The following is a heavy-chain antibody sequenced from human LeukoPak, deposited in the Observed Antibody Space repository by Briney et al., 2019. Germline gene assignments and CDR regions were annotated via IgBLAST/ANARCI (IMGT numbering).Heavy chain of an antibody. D-gene: IGHD2-2*02. J-gene: IGHJ5*02. CDR2: IYPGDSDT. CDR3: ARHSGEYQLLYVGNWFDP. Sequence: GESLKISCKASGYSFVSHWIVWVRQMPGKGLEWLGIIYPGDSDTRYSPSFQGQVTISADKSISTAYLQWSSLKASDTAMYYCARHSGEYQLLYVGNWFDPWGQGTLVTVSS. V-gene: IGHV5-51*01. CDR1: GYSFVSHW.